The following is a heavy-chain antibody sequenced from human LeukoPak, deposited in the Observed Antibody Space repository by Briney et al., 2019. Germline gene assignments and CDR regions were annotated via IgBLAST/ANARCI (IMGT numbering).Heavy chain of an antibody. J-gene: IGHJ4*02. V-gene: IGHV3-23*01. CDR2: ISGSDNST. CDR3: AKAHGGSYHSGID. D-gene: IGHD1-26*01. Sequence: GGSLRLSCAASGFAFGTYAMSWVRQAPGKGLEWVSVISGSDNSTYYADSVKGRFTISRDNSKNTLYLQQNSLRVDDTAEYYCAKAHGGSYHSGIDWGQGTLVVVSS. CDR1: GFAFGTYA.